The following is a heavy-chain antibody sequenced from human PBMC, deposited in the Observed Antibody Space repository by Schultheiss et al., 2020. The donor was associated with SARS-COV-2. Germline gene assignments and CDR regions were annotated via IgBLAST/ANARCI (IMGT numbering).Heavy chain of an antibody. CDR2: ISGSGGST. V-gene: IGHV3-23*01. J-gene: IGHJ4*02. CDR1: GFTFSGSA. CDR3: AKDWPRITMIVVANDY. D-gene: IGHD3-22*01. Sequence: GGSLRLSCAASGFTFSGSAMHWVRQAPGKGLEYVSAISGSGGSTYYADSVKGRFTISRDNSKNTLYLQMNSLRAEDTAVYYCAKDWPRITMIVVANDYWGQGTLVTVSS.